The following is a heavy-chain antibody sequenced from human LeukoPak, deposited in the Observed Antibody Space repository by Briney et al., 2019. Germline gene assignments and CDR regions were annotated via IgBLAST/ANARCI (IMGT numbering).Heavy chain of an antibody. Sequence: SEALSLTCTVSGGSISSGGYYWSWIRQHPGKGLEWIGYMDYGGGNYYNPSLKSRVTISVDTSKNQFSLKLSSVTAADTAVYYCARDSGVAAAGTNGVYYYGMDVWGQGTTVAVSS. CDR3: ARDSGVAAAGTNGVYYYGMDV. J-gene: IGHJ6*02. D-gene: IGHD6-13*01. CDR1: GGSISSGGYY. V-gene: IGHV4-31*03. CDR2: MDYGGGN.